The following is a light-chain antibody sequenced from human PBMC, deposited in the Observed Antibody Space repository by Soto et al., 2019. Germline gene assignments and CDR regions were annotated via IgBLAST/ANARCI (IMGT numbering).Light chain of an antibody. CDR3: QQYNNWPRT. CDR2: DAS. Sequence: EIVLTQSPGTLSLSPVEIATLSCRASQSVSSSYLAWYQQKPGQAPRLLIYDASTRATDIPARFSGSGSGTEFTLTISSLQSEDFAVYYCQQYNNWPRTFGQGTKGDIK. J-gene: IGKJ1*01. CDR1: QSVSSSY. V-gene: IGKV3-15*01.